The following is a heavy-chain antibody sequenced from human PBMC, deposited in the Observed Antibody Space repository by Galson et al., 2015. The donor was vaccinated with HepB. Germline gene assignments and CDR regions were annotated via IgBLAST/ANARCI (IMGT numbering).Heavy chain of an antibody. CDR1: GFILSQYR. V-gene: IGHV3-7*05. D-gene: IGHD2-21*01. Sequence: SLRLSCAGSGFILSQYRIHWVRQTPVKGLEWVASMKQDGSEKYINSVKGRFVISRDNVRNSLHLQMNSLRGEDTAIYYCVRGVGDYYYGMDVWGQGTTVTVSS. CDR2: MKQDGSEK. J-gene: IGHJ6*02. CDR3: VRGVGDYYYGMDV.